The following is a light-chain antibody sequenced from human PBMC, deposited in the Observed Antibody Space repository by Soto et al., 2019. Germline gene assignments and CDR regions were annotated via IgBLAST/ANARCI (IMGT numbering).Light chain of an antibody. CDR3: QQSYSTPRT. J-gene: IGKJ1*01. Sequence: IQMTQKPPCLSSSXGDIVTIICGASQRISSYLNLYQQKPGKAPKLLIYAASSLQSGVPSRFSGSGSGTDFTLTISSLQPEDFASYYCQQSYSTPRTFGQGTKVDIK. V-gene: IGKV1-39*01. CDR1: QRISSY. CDR2: AAS.